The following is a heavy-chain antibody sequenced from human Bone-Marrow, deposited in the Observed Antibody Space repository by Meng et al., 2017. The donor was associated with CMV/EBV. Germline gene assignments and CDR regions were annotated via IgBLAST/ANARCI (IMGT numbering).Heavy chain of an antibody. Sequence: QPVVSGVDLVQPWGPLGLSCAAYGITLSRHWMHWVRQGSGKGLVWVARISSDGGSKSYADSVRGRFTISRDNAKNTLYLQMSSLRAEDTAMYYCARGVGESLGWELGYWGQGTLVTVSS. V-gene: IGHV3-74*01. D-gene: IGHD1-26*01. CDR2: ISSDGGSK. J-gene: IGHJ4*02. CDR3: ARGVGESLGWELGY. CDR1: GITLSRHW.